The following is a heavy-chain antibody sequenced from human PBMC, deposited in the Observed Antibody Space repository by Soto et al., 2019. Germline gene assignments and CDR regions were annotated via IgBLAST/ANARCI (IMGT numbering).Heavy chain of an antibody. D-gene: IGHD4-4*01. J-gene: IGHJ4*02. Sequence: SETLSLTCDVSGYSISNGFYWGWIRRPPGKGLEWIGSVYHSGNTHYNPSFRSRITISVDTSRNQFSLKLKSVSAADTALYFCAREYSSSAGYFEFWGQGSRVTVSS. V-gene: IGHV4-38-2*02. CDR1: GYSISNGFY. CDR2: VYHSGNT. CDR3: AREYSSSAGYFEF.